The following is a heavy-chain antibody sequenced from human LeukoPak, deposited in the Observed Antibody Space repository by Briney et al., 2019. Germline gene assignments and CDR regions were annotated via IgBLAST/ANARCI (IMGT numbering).Heavy chain of an antibody. J-gene: IGHJ4*02. D-gene: IGHD6-13*01. CDR3: ASGGYSFDY. CDR1: GGTFSSYA. V-gene: IGHV1-69*13. Sequence: SVKVSFKASGGTFSSYAIYWVRQAPGQGLEWMGGILPIFGTANYTQKFQGRVTITADESTSTAYMELSSLRSEDTAVYYCASGGYSFDYWGQGTLVTVSS. CDR2: ILPIFGTA.